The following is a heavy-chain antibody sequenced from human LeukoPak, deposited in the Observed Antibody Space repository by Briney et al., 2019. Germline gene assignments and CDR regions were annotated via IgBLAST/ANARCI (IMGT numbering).Heavy chain of an antibody. D-gene: IGHD6-19*01. CDR3: AVNGYSSGWFTKNYFDY. Sequence: PSETLSLTCAVYGGSFSGYYWSWIRQPPGTGLEWIGEINHSGSTNYNPSLKSRVTISVDTSKNQFSLKLSSVTAADTAVYYCAVNGYSSGWFTKNYFDYWGQGTLVTVSS. V-gene: IGHV4-34*01. CDR2: INHSGST. CDR1: GGSFSGYY. J-gene: IGHJ4*02.